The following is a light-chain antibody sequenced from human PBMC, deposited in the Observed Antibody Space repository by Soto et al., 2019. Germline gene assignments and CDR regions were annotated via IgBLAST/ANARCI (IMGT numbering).Light chain of an antibody. Sequence: EIVLTQSPGTLSLSPGERATLSCRASQSVGSIYLAWYHQKPGQAPRLLIYGASSRATGIPDRFSGSGSGTDFTLTISRLEPEDFAVYYCQQYGSSPGITFGQGTRLEIK. J-gene: IGKJ5*01. CDR3: QQYGSSPGIT. CDR1: QSVGSIY. V-gene: IGKV3-20*01. CDR2: GAS.